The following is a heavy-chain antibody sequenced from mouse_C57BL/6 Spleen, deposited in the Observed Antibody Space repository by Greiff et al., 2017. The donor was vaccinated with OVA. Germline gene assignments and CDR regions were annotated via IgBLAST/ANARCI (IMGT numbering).Heavy chain of an antibody. J-gene: IGHJ1*03. CDR3: TRDLSNYWGYFDV. V-gene: IGHV5-9-1*02. D-gene: IGHD2-5*01. CDR2: ISSGGDYI. CDR1: GFTFSSYA. Sequence: EVKLMESGEGLVKPGGSLKLSCAASGFTFSSYAMSWVRQTPEKRLEWVAYISSGGDYIYYADTVKGRFTISRDNARNTLYLQMSSLKSEDTAMYYCTRDLSNYWGYFDVWGTGTTVTVSS.